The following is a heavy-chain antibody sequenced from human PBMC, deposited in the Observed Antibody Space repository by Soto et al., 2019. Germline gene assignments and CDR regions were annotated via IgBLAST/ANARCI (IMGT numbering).Heavy chain of an antibody. CDR1: GGTFSSYA. Sequence: QVQLVQSGTEVKKPGSSVKVSCKASGGTFSSYAISWVRQAPGQGLEWMGGNIPIFGTANYAQKFQGRVTITADESTSTAYMVLSSLRSEDTAVYYCARHDCISTSCYCYNYYGMDVWGQGTTVTVSS. CDR3: ARHDCISTSCYCYNYYGMDV. CDR2: NIPIFGTA. J-gene: IGHJ6*02. D-gene: IGHD2-2*01. V-gene: IGHV1-69*12.